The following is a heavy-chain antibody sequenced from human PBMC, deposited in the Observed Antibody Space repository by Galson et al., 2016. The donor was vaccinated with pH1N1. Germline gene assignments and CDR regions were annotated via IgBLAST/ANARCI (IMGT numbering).Heavy chain of an antibody. J-gene: IGHJ4*02. Sequence: SLRLSCAASRFTFSSYAVHWVRQAPGKGLEWVAVISNDGSKKYYADSAKGRFTISRDNSNSTVYLQMNSLRADDTAVYYCARADFYDVDLVAYYFDQRGQGTLVTVSS. CDR1: RFTFSSYA. V-gene: IGHV3-30*04. CDR3: ARADFYDVDLVAYYFDQ. D-gene: IGHD5-12*01. CDR2: ISNDGSKK.